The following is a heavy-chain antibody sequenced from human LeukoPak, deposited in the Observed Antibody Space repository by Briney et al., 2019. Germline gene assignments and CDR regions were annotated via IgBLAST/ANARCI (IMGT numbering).Heavy chain of an antibody. J-gene: IGHJ4*02. CDR3: ARDYPGDWSPWEDYFDN. Sequence: GGSLRLSCGASGFTFSSYTMSWVRQAPGKGLEWVSSISGSGDNTDYADSVKGRCTISRDTSKNTVYLQIKSLRAEDTAIYYCARDYPGDWSPWEDYFDNWGQGTLVTVSS. CDR2: ISGSGDNT. V-gene: IGHV3-23*01. D-gene: IGHD3-9*01. CDR1: GFTFSSYT.